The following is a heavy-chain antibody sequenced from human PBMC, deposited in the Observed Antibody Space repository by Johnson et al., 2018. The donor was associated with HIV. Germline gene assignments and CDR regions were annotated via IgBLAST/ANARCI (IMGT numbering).Heavy chain of an antibody. CDR1: GFTFSSYE. J-gene: IGHJ3*01. V-gene: IGHV3-48*03. CDR2: MSSTGSTI. Sequence: EVQLVESGGGVVQPGRSLRLSCAASGFTFSSYEMNWVSQAPGKGLEWLSYMSSTGSTIYYADSVKGRFTISRDNAKNSLYLQINSLSAEDTAVYYCAREHSSGWSDAFDVWGQGTMVIVSS. D-gene: IGHD6-19*01. CDR3: AREHSSGWSDAFDV.